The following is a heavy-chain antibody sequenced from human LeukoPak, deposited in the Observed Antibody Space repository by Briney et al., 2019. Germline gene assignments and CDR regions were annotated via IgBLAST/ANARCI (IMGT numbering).Heavy chain of an antibody. J-gene: IGHJ4*02. CDR3: ARVSSSSSEFNY. Sequence: PSETLSLTCTVSGGSISSYYWSWIRQPAGKGLEWIGRIYTSGSTNYNPSLESRVTMSVDTSKNQFSLKLRSVTAADTAVYYCARVSSSSSEFNYWGQGTLVTVSS. CDR1: GGSISSYY. CDR2: IYTSGST. V-gene: IGHV4-4*07. D-gene: IGHD6-6*01.